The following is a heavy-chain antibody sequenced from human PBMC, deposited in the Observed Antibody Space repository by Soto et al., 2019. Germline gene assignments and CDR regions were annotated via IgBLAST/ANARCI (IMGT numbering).Heavy chain of an antibody. Sequence: LGESLRISCRGSGYSFTSYWIGWVRQMPGKGLEWMGIIYPGDSDTRYSPSFQGQVTISADKSISTAYLQWSSLKASDTAMYYCAREGLPNSSSWYYYYYGMDAWGQGTTVTVSS. D-gene: IGHD6-13*01. V-gene: IGHV5-51*01. J-gene: IGHJ6*02. CDR3: AREGLPNSSSWYYYYYGMDA. CDR1: GYSFTSYW. CDR2: IYPGDSDT.